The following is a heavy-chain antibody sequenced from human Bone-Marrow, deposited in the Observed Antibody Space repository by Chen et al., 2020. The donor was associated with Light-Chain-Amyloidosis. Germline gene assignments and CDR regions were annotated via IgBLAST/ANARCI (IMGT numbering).Heavy chain of an antibody. D-gene: IGHD3-22*01. V-gene: IGHV3-30*18. CDR3: AKDLNYYGRLFDY. CDR2: ISYDSSNK. CDR1: GFTFSSYG. Sequence: QVQLVESGGGVVQPGRSLRLSCAASGFTFSSYGMHWVRQAPGKGLEWVAVISYDSSNKYCAYLAKGRITICRDNSKNTLYLQMNSLRADDTAVYYCAKDLNYYGRLFDYWGQGALVTVSS. J-gene: IGHJ4*02.